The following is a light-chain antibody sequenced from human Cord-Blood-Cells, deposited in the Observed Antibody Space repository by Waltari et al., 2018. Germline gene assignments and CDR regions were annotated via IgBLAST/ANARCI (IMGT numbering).Light chain of an antibody. V-gene: IGKV1-39*01. Sequence: DIQMTQSPSSLSASVGDSGTITCQASQSISSYLNWYPQKPGKAPKLLIYAASSLQSGVPSRFSGSGSGTDFTLTISSLQPEDFATYYCQQSYSTPGLTFGGGTKVEIK. CDR2: AAS. CDR3: QQSYSTPGLT. CDR1: QSISSY. J-gene: IGKJ4*01.